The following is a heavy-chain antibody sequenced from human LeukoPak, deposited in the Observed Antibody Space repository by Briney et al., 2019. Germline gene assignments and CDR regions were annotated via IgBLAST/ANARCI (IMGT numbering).Heavy chain of an antibody. Sequence: GESLKISCKGSGYSFTSDWIGWVRQLPGKGLEWMGIIYPGDSDTRYSPSFQGQVTISADKSISTAYLQWSSLKASDTAMYYCARATTVVTLRFDYWGQGTLVTVSS. CDR1: GYSFTSDW. CDR2: IYPGDSDT. D-gene: IGHD4-23*01. J-gene: IGHJ4*02. V-gene: IGHV5-51*01. CDR3: ARATTVVTLRFDY.